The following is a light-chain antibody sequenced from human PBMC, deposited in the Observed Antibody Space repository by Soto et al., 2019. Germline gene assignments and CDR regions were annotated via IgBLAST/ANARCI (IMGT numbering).Light chain of an antibody. CDR3: LQDYGYPRT. Sequence: AIQMTQSPSSLSASVGDRVTVSCRTSQDIGTELGWYQQKPGQAPKLLIYATSNLHSGVPSRFSGSGSGTDFTPTISSLQPEDFATYYCLQDYGYPRTFGPGTKVDIK. CDR1: QDIGTE. CDR2: ATS. J-gene: IGKJ1*01. V-gene: IGKV1-6*01.